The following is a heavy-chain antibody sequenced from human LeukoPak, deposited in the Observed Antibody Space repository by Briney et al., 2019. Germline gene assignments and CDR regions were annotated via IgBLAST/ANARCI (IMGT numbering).Heavy chain of an antibody. D-gene: IGHD6-19*01. CDR2: VYHNGRT. V-gene: IGHV4-4*02. Sequence: SETPSLTCAVSGDSISSSNWWSWVRQPPGKGLEWIGEVYHNGRTNYNPSLKSRVTISMDKSNNQFSLNLRSVTAADTAVYYCARVAVAATGGYTDSWGQGTLVAVSS. J-gene: IGHJ4*02. CDR3: ARVAVAATGGYTDS. CDR1: GDSISSSNW.